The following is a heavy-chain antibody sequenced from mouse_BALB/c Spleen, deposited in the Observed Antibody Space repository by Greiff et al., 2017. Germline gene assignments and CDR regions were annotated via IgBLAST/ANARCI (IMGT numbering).Heavy chain of an antibody. CDR1: GYTFTSYW. D-gene: IGHD3-1*01. V-gene: IGHV1-7*01. Sequence: QVQLQQSGAELAKPGASVKMSCKASGYTFTSYWMHWVKQRPGQGLEWIGYINPSTGYTEYNQKFKDKATLTADKSSSTAYMQLSSLTSEDSAVYYCARQGQLGLRRYAMDYWGQGTSVTVSS. CDR3: ARQGQLGLRRYAMDY. CDR2: INPSTGYT. J-gene: IGHJ4*01.